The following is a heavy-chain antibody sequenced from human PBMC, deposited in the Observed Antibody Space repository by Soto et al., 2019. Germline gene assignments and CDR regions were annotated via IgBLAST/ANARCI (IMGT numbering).Heavy chain of an antibody. CDR3: TSELAGDCTNGVCFHLSFDY. D-gene: IGHD2-8*01. V-gene: IGHV3-49*03. CDR1: GFTFGDYA. CDR2: IRSKAYGGTT. J-gene: IGHJ4*02. Sequence: GGSLRLSCTASGFTFGDYAMSWFRQAPGKGLEWVGFIRSKAYGGTTEYAASVKGRFTISRDDSKSIAYLQMNSLKTEDTAVYYCTSELAGDCTNGVCFHLSFDYWGQGTLVTVSS.